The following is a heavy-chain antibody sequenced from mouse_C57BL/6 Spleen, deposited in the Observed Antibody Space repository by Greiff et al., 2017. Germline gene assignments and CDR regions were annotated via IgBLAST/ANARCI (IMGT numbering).Heavy chain of an antibody. D-gene: IGHD1-1*01. J-gene: IGHJ4*01. V-gene: IGHV1-52*01. CDR2: IDPSDSET. CDR1: GYTFTSYW. Sequence: QVQLQQSGAELVRPGSSVKLSCKASGYTFTSYWMHWVKQRPIQGLEWIGNIDPSDSETHYNQKFKDKATLTVDKSSSTAYMQLSSRTSEDSAVYYCARDCYGSSLYAMDYWGQGTSVTVSS. CDR3: ARDCYGSSLYAMDY.